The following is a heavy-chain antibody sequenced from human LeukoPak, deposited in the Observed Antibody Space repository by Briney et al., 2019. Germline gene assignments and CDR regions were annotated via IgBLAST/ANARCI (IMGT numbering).Heavy chain of an antibody. CDR2: IIPIFGTA. CDR3: ARVIVVVPAADLRYCSGGSCSISKYAFDI. V-gene: IGHV1-69*13. CDR1: GGTFSSYA. Sequence: SVKVSCKASGGTFSSYAISWVRQAPGQGLEWMGGIIPIFGTANYAQKFQGRVTITADESTSTAYMELSSLRSEDTAVYYCARVIVVVPAADLRYCSGGSCSISKYAFDIWGQGTMVTVFS. J-gene: IGHJ3*02. D-gene: IGHD2-15*01.